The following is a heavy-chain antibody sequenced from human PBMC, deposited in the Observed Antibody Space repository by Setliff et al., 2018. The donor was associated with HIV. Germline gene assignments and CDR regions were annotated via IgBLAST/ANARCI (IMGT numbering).Heavy chain of an antibody. V-gene: IGHV7-4-1*02. CDR2: INTNTGSP. CDR1: GYTFINYA. D-gene: IGHD4-17*01. CDR3: ARALYGDYGGDINWFDP. J-gene: IGHJ5*02. Sequence: WASVKVSCKASGYTFINYAMNWVRQAPGQGLEWMGWINTNTGSPTYAQAFTGRFVFSVDTSVTTAYLQISSLKAEDTAVYYCARALYGDYGGDINWFDPWGQGTLVT.